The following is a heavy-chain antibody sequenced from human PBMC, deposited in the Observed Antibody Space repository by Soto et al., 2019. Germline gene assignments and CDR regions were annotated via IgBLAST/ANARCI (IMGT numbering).Heavy chain of an antibody. CDR3: TRGLASGDY. Sequence: QVQLVQPGAGVKKPGAQLRFSCKAFGYIFPTFYINWVRQAPGQGLEWIGIINPNGGSTNYAQNFQGRVTMTRDTSTSTVYMDLSSLRSEDTAVYYCTRGLASGDYWGQGTLITVSS. CDR2: INPNGGST. V-gene: IGHV1-46*03. J-gene: IGHJ4*02. D-gene: IGHD6-6*01. CDR1: GYIFPTFY.